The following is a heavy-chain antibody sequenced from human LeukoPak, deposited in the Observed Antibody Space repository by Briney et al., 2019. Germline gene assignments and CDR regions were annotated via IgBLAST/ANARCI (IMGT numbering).Heavy chain of an antibody. D-gene: IGHD2-15*01. V-gene: IGHV3-21*01. CDR3: AILADYDAFDI. J-gene: IGHJ3*02. CDR1: GLTFSSYS. Sequence: GGSLRLSCAASGLTFSSYSMNWVRQAPGKGLEWVSSISSSSSYIYYADSVKGRFTISRDNAKNSLYLQMNSLRAEDTAVYYCAILADYDAFDIWGQGTMVTVSS. CDR2: ISSSSSYI.